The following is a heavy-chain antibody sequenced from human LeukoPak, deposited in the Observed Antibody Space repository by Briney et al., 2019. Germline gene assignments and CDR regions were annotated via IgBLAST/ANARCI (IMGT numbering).Heavy chain of an antibody. J-gene: IGHJ4*02. CDR3: AKDSNRDFDY. Sequence: PGGSLRLSCAASGFTFSNAWMSWVRQAPGKGLEWVSAISGSGGSTYYADSVKGRFTISRDNSKNTLYLQMNSLRAEDTAVYYCAKDSNRDFDYWGQGTLGTVSS. V-gene: IGHV3-23*01. CDR2: ISGSGGST. CDR1: GFTFSNAW. D-gene: IGHD1-14*01.